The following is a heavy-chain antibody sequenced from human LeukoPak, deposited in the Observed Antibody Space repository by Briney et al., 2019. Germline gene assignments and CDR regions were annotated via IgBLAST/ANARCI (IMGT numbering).Heavy chain of an antibody. D-gene: IGHD6-19*01. CDR3: ASGAVAVTVDY. CDR1: GGSFSGYY. J-gene: IGHJ4*02. Sequence: EPSETLSLTCAVYGGSFSGYYWSWIRQPPGKGLEWLGEINHSGSTNYNPSLKSRVTISVDTSKNQFSLKLSSVTAADTAVYYCASGAVAVTVDYWGQGTLVTVSS. V-gene: IGHV4-34*01. CDR2: INHSGST.